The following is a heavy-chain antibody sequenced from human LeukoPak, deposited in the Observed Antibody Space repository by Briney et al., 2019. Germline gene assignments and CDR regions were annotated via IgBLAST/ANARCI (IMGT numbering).Heavy chain of an antibody. CDR2: IYPGDSDT. CDR1: GYSFTSYW. V-gene: IGHV5-51*01. J-gene: IGHJ2*01. CDR3: ARLRADIAAAVNWYFDL. D-gene: IGHD6-13*01. Sequence: GESLKISCKGSGYSFTSYWIGWVGQIPGKGLGWMGIIYPGDSDTRYSTSFHGQVTISADKSISTAYLQWSSLKASDTAMYYCARLRADIAAAVNWYFDLWGRGTLVTVSS.